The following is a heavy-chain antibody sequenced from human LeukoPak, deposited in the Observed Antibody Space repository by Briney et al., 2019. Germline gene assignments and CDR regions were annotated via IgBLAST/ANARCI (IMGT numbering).Heavy chain of an antibody. Sequence: SETLSLTCAVYGGSFSGYYWSLIRQPPGKGLEWIEEINHSGSTNYNPSLKSRVTISVDTSKNQFSLKLSSVTAADTAVYYCARDKIGIAAAGTYDYWGQGTLVTVSS. V-gene: IGHV4-34*01. CDR1: GGSFSGYY. CDR2: INHSGST. D-gene: IGHD6-13*01. CDR3: ARDKIGIAAAGTYDY. J-gene: IGHJ4*02.